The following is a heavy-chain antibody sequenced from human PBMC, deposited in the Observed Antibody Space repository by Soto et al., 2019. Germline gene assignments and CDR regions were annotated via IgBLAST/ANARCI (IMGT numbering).Heavy chain of an antibody. Sequence: QVQLQESGPGLVKPSGTLSLTCAVSSGSISSSNWWTWVRQPPGKGLEWMGEIYHSASINYNPTLKSRVTMSVDKSKNQFSLKLSSVTAADTAVYYCATRVAATFDYWGQGALVTVSS. V-gene: IGHV4-4*02. J-gene: IGHJ4*02. D-gene: IGHD6-19*01. CDR2: IYHSASI. CDR3: ATRVAATFDY. CDR1: SGSISSSNW.